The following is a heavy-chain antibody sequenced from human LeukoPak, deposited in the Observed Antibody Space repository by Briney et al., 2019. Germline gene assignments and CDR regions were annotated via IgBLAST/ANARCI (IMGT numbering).Heavy chain of an antibody. CDR3: ASMMLLVVINYYGMDV. CDR2: IYYSGST. CDR1: GGSISSSSYY. V-gene: IGHV4-39*07. J-gene: IGHJ6*02. Sequence: SETLSLTCTVSGGSISSSSYYWGWIRQPPGKGLEWIGSIYYSGSTYYNPSLKSRVTISVDTSKNQFSLKLSSVTAADTAVYYCASMMLLVVINYYGMDVWGQGTMVTVSS. D-gene: IGHD2-15*01.